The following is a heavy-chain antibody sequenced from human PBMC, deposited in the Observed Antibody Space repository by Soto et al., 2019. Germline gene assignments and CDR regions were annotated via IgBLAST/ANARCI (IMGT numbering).Heavy chain of an antibody. J-gene: IGHJ4*02. V-gene: IGHV1-69*13. CDR3: ARDLEFRDGNISHLDY. D-gene: IGHD3-10*01. Sequence: ASVKVSCKASGGTFRNHVFNWVRQAPGQGLEWMGGIIPIIGTPNYAQKFQGRVTITADASTSTVYLEVSSLRSQDTAVYYCARDLEFRDGNISHLDYWGRGTLLTVSS. CDR1: GGTFRNHV. CDR2: IIPIIGTP.